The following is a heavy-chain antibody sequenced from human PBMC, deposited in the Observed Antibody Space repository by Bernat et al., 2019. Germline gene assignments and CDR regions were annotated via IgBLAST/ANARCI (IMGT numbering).Heavy chain of an antibody. CDR2: IYSGGST. Sequence: VQLVESGGGVVQPGRSLRLSCAASGFTFSSYGMHWVRQAPGKGLEWVSVIYSGGSTYYADSVKGRFTISRDNSKNTLYLQMNSLRAEDTAVYYCARGRSAVAGTDYWGQGTLVTVSS. J-gene: IGHJ4*02. V-gene: IGHV3-66*01. CDR1: GFTFSSYG. D-gene: IGHD6-19*01. CDR3: ARGRSAVAGTDY.